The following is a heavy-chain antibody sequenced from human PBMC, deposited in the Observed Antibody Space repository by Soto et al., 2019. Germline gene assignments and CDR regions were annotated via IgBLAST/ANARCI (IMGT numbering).Heavy chain of an antibody. CDR3: ARVLGYCSSTSRAGCWDILTGPDDGWFDP. D-gene: IGHD2-2*01. Sequence: EVQLVESGGGLVKPGGSLRLSCAASGFTFSSYSMNWVRQAPGKGLEWVSSISSSSSYIYYADSVKGRFTISRDNAKNSLYRQMNSLRAEDTAVYYCARVLGYCSSTSRAGCWDILTGPDDGWFDPWGQGTLVTVSS. V-gene: IGHV3-21*01. CDR1: GFTFSSYS. CDR2: ISSSSSYI. J-gene: IGHJ5*02.